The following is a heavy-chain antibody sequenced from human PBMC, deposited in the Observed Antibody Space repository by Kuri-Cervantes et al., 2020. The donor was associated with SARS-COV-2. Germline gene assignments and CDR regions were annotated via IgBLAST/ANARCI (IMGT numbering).Heavy chain of an antibody. Sequence: ASVKVSCKASGDTFSSYDINWVRQATGQGLEWMGWMNPSSGDTKIAQKFQGRVTMTRNTSISTAYMELSSLRSEDTAVYYCARSRITIFGVVTIPLDYWGQGTLVTVSS. CDR1: GDTFSSYD. CDR2: MNPSSGDT. J-gene: IGHJ4*02. CDR3: ARSRITIFGVVTIPLDY. V-gene: IGHV1-8*02. D-gene: IGHD3-3*01.